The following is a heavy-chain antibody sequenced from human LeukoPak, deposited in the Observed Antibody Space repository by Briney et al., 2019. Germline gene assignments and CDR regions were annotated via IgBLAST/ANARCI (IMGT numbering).Heavy chain of an antibody. CDR2: INHSGST. Sequence: PSETLSLTCAVYGGSFSGYYWSWIRQPPGKGLEWIGEINHSGSTNYNPSLKSRVTISADTSKKQFSLKVTSVTAADTAMYYCARVEGNTSGSRNFWYFDLWGRGTLVTVSS. D-gene: IGHD3-10*01. J-gene: IGHJ2*01. V-gene: IGHV4-34*01. CDR3: ARVEGNTSGSRNFWYFDL. CDR1: GGSFSGYY.